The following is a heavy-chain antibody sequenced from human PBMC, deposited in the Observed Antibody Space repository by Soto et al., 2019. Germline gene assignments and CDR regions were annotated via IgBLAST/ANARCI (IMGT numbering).Heavy chain of an antibody. V-gene: IGHV1-3*01. J-gene: IGHJ4*02. CDR2: INAGYGNT. D-gene: IGHD7-27*01. CDR3: ARDTGDGTFDF. CDR1: GYTFVIYA. Sequence: QVHLVQSGAEVRKPGASVKVSCKASGYTFVIYAMLWGRQAPGQRLEWMGWINAGYGNTKSSQKFQDRVTISRDTSASTAYMELTSLRSEDTAVYYCARDTGDGTFDFWGQGTLVTVSS.